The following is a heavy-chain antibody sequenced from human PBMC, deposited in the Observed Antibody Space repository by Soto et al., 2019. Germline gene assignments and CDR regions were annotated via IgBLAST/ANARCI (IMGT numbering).Heavy chain of an antibody. D-gene: IGHD6-13*01. CDR3: ARGGGGIAAAGTALYYYYYGMDV. CDR2: INHSGST. CDR1: GGSFSCYY. Sequence: SETLSLTCAVYGGSFSCYYWSWIRQPPGKGLEWIGEINHSGSTNYNPSLKSRVTISVDTSKNQFSLKLSSVTAADTAVYYCARGGGGIAAAGTALYYYYYGMDVWGQGTTVTVSS. J-gene: IGHJ6*02. V-gene: IGHV4-34*01.